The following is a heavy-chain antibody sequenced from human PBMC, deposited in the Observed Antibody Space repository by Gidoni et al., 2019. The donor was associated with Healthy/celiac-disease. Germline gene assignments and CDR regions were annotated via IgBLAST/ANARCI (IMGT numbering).Heavy chain of an antibody. CDR3: ARESGVNYDILTRPSSYFDY. CDR1: GFTFSIYD. Sequence: QVQLVESGGGVVQHGRSLRLSCAASGFTFSIYDMHWVRQAPGKGLGWGEVIWYDGSNKYYADSVKGRFTISRDNSKNTLYLQMNSLRAEDTAVYYCARESGVNYDILTRPSSYFDYWGQGTLVTVSS. CDR2: IWYDGSNK. V-gene: IGHV3-33*01. J-gene: IGHJ4*02. D-gene: IGHD3-9*01.